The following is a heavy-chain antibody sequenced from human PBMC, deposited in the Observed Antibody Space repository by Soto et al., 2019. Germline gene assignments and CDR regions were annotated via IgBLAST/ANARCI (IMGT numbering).Heavy chain of an antibody. CDR2: IDPSDSYT. D-gene: IGHD6-13*01. CDR3: ARHVLAAAGDNWFDP. Sequence: PGESLKLSCKVSGYSFTSYCISWVRQMPGKGLEWMGRIDPSDSYTNYSPSFQGHVTISADKSISTAYLQWSSLKASDTAMYYCARHVLAAAGDNWFDPWGQGTLVTVSS. CDR1: GYSFTSYC. V-gene: IGHV5-10-1*01. J-gene: IGHJ5*02.